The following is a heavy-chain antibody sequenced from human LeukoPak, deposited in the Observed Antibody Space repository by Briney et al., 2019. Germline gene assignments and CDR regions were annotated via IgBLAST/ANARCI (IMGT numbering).Heavy chain of an antibody. CDR3: AKGKGSGSSKYYFDY. V-gene: IGHV3-33*06. D-gene: IGHD3-10*01. Sequence: GGSLRLSCAASGFTFSSYGMHWVHQAPGKGLEWVAVIWYDGSNKYYADSVKGRFTISRGNSKNTLYLQMNSLRAEDTAVYYCAKGKGSGSSKYYFDYWGQGTLVTVSS. CDR1: GFTFSSYG. CDR2: IWYDGSNK. J-gene: IGHJ4*02.